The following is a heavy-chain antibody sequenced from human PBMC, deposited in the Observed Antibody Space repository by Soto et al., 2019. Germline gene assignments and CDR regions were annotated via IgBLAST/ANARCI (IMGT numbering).Heavy chain of an antibody. CDR3: PRRLMKGGSTRSGRISYGRDV. V-gene: IGHV5-51*01. D-gene: IGHD5-12*01. Sequence: DSLTISCMGSGYSFTSYWIGWVRQMPGQGLEWMGVIYPGDSDTRDSPSFQGQVTISADKSISTAYLQWSSLKASDTAMYYCPRRLMKGGSTRSGRISYGRDVWGQGTTVTV. CDR2: IYPGDSDT. CDR1: GYSFTSYW. J-gene: IGHJ6*02.